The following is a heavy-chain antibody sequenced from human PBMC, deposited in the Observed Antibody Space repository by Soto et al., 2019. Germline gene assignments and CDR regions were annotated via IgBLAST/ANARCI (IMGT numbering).Heavy chain of an antibody. Sequence: QVQLVQSGAEVKKPGASVKVSCKASGYTFTSYGISWVRQAPGQGLEWMGWISAYNGNTNYAQKLQGRVTMTTDTTTRTAYMELRSLRSDDTAVYYCAREVWTYYDILPQANAFDIWGQGTMVTVSS. CDR2: ISAYNGNT. CDR3: AREVWTYYDILPQANAFDI. CDR1: GYTFTSYG. J-gene: IGHJ3*02. D-gene: IGHD3-9*01. V-gene: IGHV1-18*01.